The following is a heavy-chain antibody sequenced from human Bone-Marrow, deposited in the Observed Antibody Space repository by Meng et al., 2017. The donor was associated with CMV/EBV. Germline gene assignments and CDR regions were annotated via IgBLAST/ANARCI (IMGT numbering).Heavy chain of an antibody. V-gene: IGHV3-7*03. D-gene: IGHD3-9*01. CDR2: IKEDGSEK. J-gene: IGHJ4*02. CDR1: GLKLSNYW. CDR3: AKDYSGYFDWLFFG. Sequence: GESLKISCAVSGLKLSNYWMSWVREAPGKGLEWVANIKEDGSEKFYMDSVKGRFTISRDNSKNTLYLQMNSLRAEDAAVYYCAKDYSGYFDWLFFGWGQGTLVTVSS.